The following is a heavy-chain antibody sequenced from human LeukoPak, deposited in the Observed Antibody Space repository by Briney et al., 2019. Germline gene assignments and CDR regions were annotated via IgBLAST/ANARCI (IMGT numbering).Heavy chain of an antibody. V-gene: IGHV4-39*01. J-gene: IGHJ4*02. D-gene: IGHD2-21*01. CDR1: GGSISSSSYY. CDR2: IYYSGST. Sequence: PSETLSLTCTVSGGSISSSSYYWGWIRRPPGKGLEWIGSIYYSGSTYYNPSLKSRVTISVDTSKNQFSLKLSSVTAADTAVYYCASSYCGGDCYVDYWGQGTLVTVSS. CDR3: ASSYCGGDCYVDY.